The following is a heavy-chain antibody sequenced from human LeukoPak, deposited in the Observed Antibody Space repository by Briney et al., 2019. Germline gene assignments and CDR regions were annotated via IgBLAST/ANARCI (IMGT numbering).Heavy chain of an antibody. Sequence: SVTLSLTCAVYGESFCVYYWIGIPEPPGKGLECMGDFNHSGSPNSNPSLKSRVPISEDTSKKHFFLKMRPLTAADTAVYYCARLWTHRSGYSSSWYQMDVWGKGTTVTVSS. V-gene: IGHV4-34*01. CDR2: FNHSGSP. D-gene: IGHD6-13*01. CDR1: GESFCVYY. CDR3: ARLWTHRSGYSSSWYQMDV. J-gene: IGHJ6*04.